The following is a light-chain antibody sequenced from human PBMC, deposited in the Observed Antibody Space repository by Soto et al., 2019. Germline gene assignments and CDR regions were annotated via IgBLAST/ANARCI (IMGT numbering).Light chain of an antibody. J-gene: IGKJ2*01. CDR3: QHRSNWPPYT. CDR1: QSVSSY. Sequence: EIVLTQSPATLSLSPGERATLSCRASQSVSSYLAWYQQKPGQAPRLLIYDAANRATGIPARFSGSGSGTDFTLTISSLEPEYFAVYYCQHRSNWPPYTFGQGTKLEI. CDR2: DAA. V-gene: IGKV3-11*01.